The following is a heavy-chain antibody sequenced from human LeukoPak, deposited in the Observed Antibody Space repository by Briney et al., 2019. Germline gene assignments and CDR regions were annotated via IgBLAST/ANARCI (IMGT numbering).Heavy chain of an antibody. V-gene: IGHV4-38-2*02. CDR2: IYHSGST. D-gene: IGHD6-19*01. Sequence: SETLSPTCTVSGYSISSGYYWGWIRQPPGKGLEWIGSIYHSGSTYYNPSLKSRVTISADMSKNHFSLRLSSVTAADTAVYYCARDNVAGTYTFDYWGQGTLVTVSS. CDR1: GYSISSGYY. CDR3: ARDNVAGTYTFDY. J-gene: IGHJ4*02.